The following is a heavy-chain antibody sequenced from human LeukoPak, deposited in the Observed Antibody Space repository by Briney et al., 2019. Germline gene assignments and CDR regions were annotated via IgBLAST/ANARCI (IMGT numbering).Heavy chain of an antibody. V-gene: IGHV3-21*05. Sequence: GGSLRLSCVASGFTFGSYSMNWVRQAPGKGLEWVSYISSGSSYKYYTDSVKGRFTISRDNAKNSLYLQMNSLRAEDTAVYYCARSAAGTYYWGQGTLVTVSS. D-gene: IGHD1-1*01. CDR3: ARSAAGTYY. CDR1: GFTFGSYS. J-gene: IGHJ4*02. CDR2: ISSGSSYK.